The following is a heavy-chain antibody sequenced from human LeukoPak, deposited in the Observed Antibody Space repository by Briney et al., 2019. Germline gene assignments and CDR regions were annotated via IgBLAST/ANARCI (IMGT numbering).Heavy chain of an antibody. Sequence: ASVNVSCKASGYNFISYYMHWVRQAPGQGLEWMGIINPSGGSTSYAQKFQDRVTMTRDTSTSTVYMELSSLKSEDTAVYYCAREDVVLVDAVRYQYYGMDVWGQGTTVTVSS. CDR3: AREDVVLVDAVRYQYYGMDV. J-gene: IGHJ6*02. CDR1: GYNFISYY. CDR2: INPSGGST. D-gene: IGHD2-8*01. V-gene: IGHV1-46*01.